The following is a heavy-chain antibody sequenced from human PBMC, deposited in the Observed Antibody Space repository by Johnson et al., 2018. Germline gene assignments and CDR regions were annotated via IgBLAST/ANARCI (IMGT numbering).Heavy chain of an antibody. CDR2: ISYDGSNK. Sequence: VQLVESGGGVVQPGRSXRLSCVASGFTFSSYGMYWVRPAPGKGLEWVAVISYDGSNKNYADSVQGRFPISRDNSTNKLYLQMNRLRAEDMAVYYCAKSPYSYETPAYYIDVWGKGTTVTVSS. CDR1: GFTFSSYG. D-gene: IGHD5-18*01. CDR3: AKSPYSYETPAYYIDV. V-gene: IGHV3-30*18. J-gene: IGHJ6*03.